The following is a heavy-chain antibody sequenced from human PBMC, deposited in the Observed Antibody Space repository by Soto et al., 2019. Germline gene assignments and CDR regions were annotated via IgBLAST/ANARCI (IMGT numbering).Heavy chain of an antibody. Sequence: GSLRLSCAASGFTFSTYWMHWVRQIPGKGLEWIGYIYYSGSTNYNPSLKSRVTISVDTSKNQFSLKLSSVTAADTAVYYCARGRIQLWYPFDYWGQGTLVTVSS. J-gene: IGHJ4*02. CDR3: ARGRIQLWYPFDY. CDR2: IYYSGST. D-gene: IGHD5-18*01. CDR1: GFTFSTYW. V-gene: IGHV4-59*01.